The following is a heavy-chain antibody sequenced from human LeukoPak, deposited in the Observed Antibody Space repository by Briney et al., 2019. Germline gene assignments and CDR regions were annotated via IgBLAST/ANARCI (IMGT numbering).Heavy chain of an antibody. J-gene: IGHJ6*02. D-gene: IGHD1-26*01. V-gene: IGHV1-69*13. Sequence: SSVKVSFKSSGGSFSSYAISWVRQAPGQGLEWMGGIIPIFGTANYAQKFRGRVTMTADESTSTAYMELSSLRSEDTGVYYCAREVQVKWELPDYYYGMDVWGQGTTVTVSS. CDR3: AREVQVKWELPDYYYGMDV. CDR2: IIPIFGTA. CDR1: GGSFSSYA.